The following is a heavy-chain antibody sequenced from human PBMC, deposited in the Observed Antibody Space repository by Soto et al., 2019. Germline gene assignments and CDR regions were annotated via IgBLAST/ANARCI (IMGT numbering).Heavy chain of an antibody. CDR1: GFTFRNYA. Sequence: PGGSLRLSCAASGFTFRNYAIHWVRQAPGKGLEWVAVISRDGSHKYYLDSVKGRFTISGDNSKDTVNLLMNSLRDDDSAMYYCARSRNSAVADSFDFWGQGTLVTVSS. J-gene: IGHJ4*02. V-gene: IGHV3-30*04. CDR2: ISRDGSHK. D-gene: IGHD1-26*01. CDR3: ARSRNSAVADSFDF.